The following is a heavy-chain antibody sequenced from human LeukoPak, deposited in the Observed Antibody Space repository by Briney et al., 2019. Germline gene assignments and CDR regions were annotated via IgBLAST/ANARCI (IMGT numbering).Heavy chain of an antibody. J-gene: IGHJ4*02. CDR1: GGSFSGYY. V-gene: IGHV4-34*01. D-gene: IGHD6-13*01. CDR2: INHSGST. Sequence: SETLSLTCAVYGGSFSGYYWSWIRQPPGKGLEWIGEINHSGSTNYDPSLKSRVTISVDTSKNQFSLKLSSVTAADTAVYYCATLRRVVAAGTPDYWGQGTLVTVSS. CDR3: ATLRRVVAAGTPDY.